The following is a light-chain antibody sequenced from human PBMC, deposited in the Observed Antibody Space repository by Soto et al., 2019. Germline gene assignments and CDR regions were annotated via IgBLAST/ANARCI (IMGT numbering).Light chain of an antibody. CDR2: EVT. CDR1: STDVGGYNY. Sequence: QSVLTQPASVSGSPGQSITISCTGSSTDVGGYNYVSWYQQYPGKAPKLMIYEVTNRPSGVSNRFSGSKSGNTASLTISGLQGEDEADYYCSSYTSSSTVVFGGGTKVTVL. CDR3: SSYTSSSTVV. J-gene: IGLJ2*01. V-gene: IGLV2-14*01.